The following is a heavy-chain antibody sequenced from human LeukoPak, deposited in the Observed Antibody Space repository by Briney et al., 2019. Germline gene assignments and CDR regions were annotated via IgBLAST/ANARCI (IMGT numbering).Heavy chain of an antibody. Sequence: ASVKVSCKVSGYTLTELSVHWVRQAPGKGLEWMGNFDPKDGDTIYAQRFQGRVTMTEDTSTHTAYMELSSLRFDDTAVYFCAGIPVFGVVLHQEPVWGKGTTVTVSS. V-gene: IGHV1-24*01. D-gene: IGHD3-3*01. CDR2: FDPKDGDT. CDR3: AGIPVFGVVLHQEPV. CDR1: GYTLTELS. J-gene: IGHJ6*03.